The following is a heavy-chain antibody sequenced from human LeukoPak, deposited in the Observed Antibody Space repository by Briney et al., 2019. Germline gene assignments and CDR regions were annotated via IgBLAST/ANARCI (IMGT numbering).Heavy chain of an antibody. CDR1: GGSISSSNW. V-gene: IGHV4-4*02. CDR3: ANSPDLGDNWLDP. Sequence: TSETLSFTCAVCGGSISSSNWWTWVRQSPGKGLEWIGEIFYSGSTNYNPSLKSRVTMSVDESKNQFSLKLTSVTAADTAVYYCANSPDLGDNWLDPWGQGTLVTVSS. D-gene: IGHD1-26*01. CDR2: IFYSGST. J-gene: IGHJ5*02.